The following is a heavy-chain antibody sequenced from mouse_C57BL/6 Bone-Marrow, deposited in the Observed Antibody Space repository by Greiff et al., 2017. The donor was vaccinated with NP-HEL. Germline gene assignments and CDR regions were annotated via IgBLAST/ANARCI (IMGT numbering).Heavy chain of an antibody. Sequence: QVQLQQSGAELARPGASVKMSCKASGYTLTSYTMHWVKQRPGQGLEWIGYINPSSGYTKYNQKFKDKATLTADKSSSTAYMQLSSLTSEDSAVYYCAAYGNYGSYAMDYWGQGTSVTVSS. CDR3: AAYGNYGSYAMDY. J-gene: IGHJ4*01. CDR2: INPSSGYT. V-gene: IGHV1-4*01. CDR1: GYTLTSYT. D-gene: IGHD2-1*01.